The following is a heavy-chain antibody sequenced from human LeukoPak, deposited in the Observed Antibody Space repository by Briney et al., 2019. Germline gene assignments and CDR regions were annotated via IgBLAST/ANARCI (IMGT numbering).Heavy chain of an antibody. CDR1: GYTFTAYS. CDR2: INPNSGVT. Sequence: ASVKVSCKASGYTFTAYSLHWVRRAPEQGLEWMGWINPNSGVTNYAQKSQGRVIMTRDTSISTAYMELSRLGSDDTAVYYCARVFSTSTSSLDYWGQGTLVTVSS. D-gene: IGHD2-2*01. V-gene: IGHV1-2*02. J-gene: IGHJ4*02. CDR3: ARVFSTSTSSLDY.